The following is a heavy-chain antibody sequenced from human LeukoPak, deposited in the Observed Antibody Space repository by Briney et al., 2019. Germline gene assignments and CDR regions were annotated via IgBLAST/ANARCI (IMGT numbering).Heavy chain of an antibody. V-gene: IGHV3-48*04. Sequence: PGGSLRLSRAASEFTFDRYAMNGVGQAPGKGLEGVSYISSSSFKIGYADSVKGRFTISRDNSKNSLYLQMDSLRVEDTAVYYCVRDPSYGSSWYYYMDVWGKGTTVTVSS. D-gene: IGHD6-13*01. CDR1: EFTFDRYA. CDR3: VRDPSYGSSWYYYMDV. CDR2: ISSSSFKI. J-gene: IGHJ6*03.